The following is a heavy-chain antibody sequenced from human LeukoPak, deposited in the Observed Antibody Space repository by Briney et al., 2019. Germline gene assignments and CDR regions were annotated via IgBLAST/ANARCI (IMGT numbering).Heavy chain of an antibody. CDR1: GGSISSSSYY. J-gene: IGHJ4*02. CDR3: ARSGSGYLRYYFDY. Sequence: SETLSLTCTVSGGSISSSSYYLGWIRQPPGKGLEGVGSMYSSGSTYYNPSLKSRVTISVDTSKNQFSLKLSSVTAADTAVYYCARSGSGYLRYYFDYWGQGTLVTVSS. D-gene: IGHD5-12*01. CDR2: MYSSGST. V-gene: IGHV4-39*07.